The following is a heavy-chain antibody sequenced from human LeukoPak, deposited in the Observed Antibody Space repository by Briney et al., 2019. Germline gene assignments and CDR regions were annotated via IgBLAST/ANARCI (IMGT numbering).Heavy chain of an antibody. CDR2: IWYDGSNK. V-gene: IGHV3-33*01. CDR3: ARDIIEAYYYYYGMDV. D-gene: IGHD5-24*01. CDR1: GFTFSSYG. J-gene: IGHJ6*02. Sequence: GRSLRLSCAASGFTFSSYGMHWVRQAPGKGLEWVAVIWYDGSNKYYADSVKGRFTISRDNSKNTLYLQMNSLRAEDTAVHYCARDIIEAYYYYYGMDVWGQGTTDTVSS.